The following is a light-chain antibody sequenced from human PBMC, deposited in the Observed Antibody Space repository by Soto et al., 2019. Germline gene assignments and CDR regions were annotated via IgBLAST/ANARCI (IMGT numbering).Light chain of an antibody. CDR2: AAS. Sequence: DIQMTQSPSSLSASVGDRVTITCRASQGISNSLAWYQQKPGKVPKLLIYAASTLQSGVPSRFSGSGSGTDFTLTINSLQPEDVATYYCQNYNSDPKTLGQGTKVEIK. V-gene: IGKV1-27*01. CDR3: QNYNSDPKT. CDR1: QGISNS. J-gene: IGKJ1*01.